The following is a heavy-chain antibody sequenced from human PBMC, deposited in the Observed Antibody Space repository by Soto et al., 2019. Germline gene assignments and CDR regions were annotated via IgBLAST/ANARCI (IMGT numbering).Heavy chain of an antibody. V-gene: IGHV3-30*03. Sequence: QVQLVESGGGVVQPGRSLRLSCAASGFTFSSYGMHWVRQAPGKGLEWVAVISYDGSNKYYADSVKGRFTISRDNSKNTLYLQMNSLRAEDTAVYYCARELYVGFLDYYYGMDVWGQGTTVTVSS. J-gene: IGHJ6*02. CDR1: GFTFSSYG. CDR3: ARELYVGFLDYYYGMDV. CDR2: ISYDGSNK. D-gene: IGHD3-3*01.